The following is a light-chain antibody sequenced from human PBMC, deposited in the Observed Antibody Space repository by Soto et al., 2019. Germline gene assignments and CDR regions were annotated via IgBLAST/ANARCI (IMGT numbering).Light chain of an antibody. CDR3: QQYVDSPQT. J-gene: IGKJ1*01. CDR1: QTVSSSY. CDR2: GAS. V-gene: IGKV3-20*01. Sequence: EIVLTQSPGTLSLSPGERASLSCRASQTVSSSYLAWYQQKPGQAPRLLIYGASSRATGIPDRFSGSGSGTDFTLTISRLEPDDFAVYYCQQYVDSPQTFGQGTRVEIK.